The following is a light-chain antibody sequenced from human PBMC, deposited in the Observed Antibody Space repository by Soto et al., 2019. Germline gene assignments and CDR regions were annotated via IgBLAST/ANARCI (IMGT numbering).Light chain of an antibody. J-gene: IGKJ1*01. Sequence: DIQMTQFPSSLSASVGDTVTITCRASQGITDDLAWYQQKAGKAPKRLIYTASSLESGVPSRFSGSGSGTEFILTIRGLQPEDFATYYCLQHHTYPRTFGQGTKLEIK. V-gene: IGKV1-17*01. CDR3: LQHHTYPRT. CDR2: TAS. CDR1: QGITDD.